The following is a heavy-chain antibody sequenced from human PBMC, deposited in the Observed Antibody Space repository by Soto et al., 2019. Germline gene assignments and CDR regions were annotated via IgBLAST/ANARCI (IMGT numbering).Heavy chain of an antibody. D-gene: IGHD6-13*01. J-gene: IGHJ6*02. CDR3: ARRAGSSMSGYYYGLDV. V-gene: IGHV5-10-1*04. CDR1: VDGVTIYL. CDR2: IDPSDSYT. Sequence: GHSLKRSENVCVDGVTIYLSSCVRQMPMKGLELMGRIDPSDSYTNYIPSFQVQVTISADKSITTAYLQWSSLKASDTAMYYCARRAGSSMSGYYYGLDVWGQGTTVTVSS.